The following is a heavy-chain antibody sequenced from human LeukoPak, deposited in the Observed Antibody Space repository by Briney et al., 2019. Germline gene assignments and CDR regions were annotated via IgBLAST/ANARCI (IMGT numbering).Heavy chain of an antibody. D-gene: IGHD6-13*01. V-gene: IGHV3-30*04. J-gene: IGHJ4*02. CDR1: GFTFSSYA. CDR3: ARDQPGIAAAGTILRYFDY. Sequence: SGGSLRLSCAASGFTFSSYAMHWVRQAPGKGLEWVAVISYDGSNKYYADSVKGRFTISRDNSKNTLYLQMNSLRAEDTAVYYCARDQPGIAAAGTILRYFDYWGQGTLVTVSS. CDR2: ISYDGSNK.